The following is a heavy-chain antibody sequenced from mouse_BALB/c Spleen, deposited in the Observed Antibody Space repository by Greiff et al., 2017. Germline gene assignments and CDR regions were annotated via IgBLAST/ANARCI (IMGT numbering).Heavy chain of an antibody. CDR2: IWGGGST. CDR3: AKHRSTMTTKAMDY. Sequence: VKLMESGPGLVAPSQSLSITCTVSGFSLTDYGVSWIRQPPGKGLEWLGVIWGGGSTYYNSALKSRLSISKDNSKSQVFLKMNSLQTDDTAMYYCAKHRSTMTTKAMDYWGQGTSVTVSS. V-gene: IGHV2-6-5*01. J-gene: IGHJ4*01. D-gene: IGHD2-4*01. CDR1: GFSLTDYG.